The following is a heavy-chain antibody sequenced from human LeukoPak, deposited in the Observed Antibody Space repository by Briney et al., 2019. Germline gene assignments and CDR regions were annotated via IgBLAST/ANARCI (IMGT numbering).Heavy chain of an antibody. Sequence: LGESRKISCKGSGYTFTSYWIGWVRQMPGKGLEWMGIIYPGDSDTRYSPSFQGQVTISADKSISTAYLQWSSLKASDTAMYYCARLVRSTSYYTPNYYYYGMDVWGQGTTVTVSS. D-gene: IGHD2-2*01. CDR1: GYTFTSYW. J-gene: IGHJ6*02. CDR3: ARLVRSTSYYTPNYYYYGMDV. V-gene: IGHV5-51*01. CDR2: IYPGDSDT.